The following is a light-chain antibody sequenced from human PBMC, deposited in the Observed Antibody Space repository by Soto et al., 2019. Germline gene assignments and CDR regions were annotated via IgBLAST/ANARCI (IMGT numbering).Light chain of an antibody. Sequence: DIQVTQSPSTLSASVGDRVTITCRASQNINDLLAWYQQKPGKAPNLLIYKASSLESGVPPRFSGSGFGTEFTLTISSLQPDDFATFYCQQYSTYSRAFGQGTKV. CDR2: KAS. CDR1: QNINDL. V-gene: IGKV1-5*03. J-gene: IGKJ1*01. CDR3: QQYSTYSRA.